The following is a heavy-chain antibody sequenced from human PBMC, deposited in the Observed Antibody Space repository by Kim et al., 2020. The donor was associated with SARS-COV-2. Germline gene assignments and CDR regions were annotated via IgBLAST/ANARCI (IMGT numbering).Heavy chain of an antibody. J-gene: IGHJ5*02. V-gene: IGHV4-34*01. D-gene: IGHD3-10*01. CDR3: ARVYYGSAFNWFDP. Sequence: TPSLKSRVSISIYTSKSQFSLKLTSVTAADTGVYYCARVYYGSAFNWFDPWGQGTLVIVSS.